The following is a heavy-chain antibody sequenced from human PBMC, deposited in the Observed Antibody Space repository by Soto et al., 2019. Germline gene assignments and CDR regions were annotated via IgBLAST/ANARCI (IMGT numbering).Heavy chain of an antibody. V-gene: IGHV4-34*01. CDR2: INDNGGT. J-gene: IGHJ6*01. Sequence: SETLSLTCGVYGGSIRGYYWSWIRQSPGKGLEWIGDINDNGGTNYNPSLKSRVTTSLDTSKKQVSLMVSSVTAADTAVYYCARGRYSYETIYYKFYYSALDVWG. D-gene: IGHD3-10*01. CDR3: ARGRYSYETIYYKFYYSALDV. CDR1: GGSIRGYY.